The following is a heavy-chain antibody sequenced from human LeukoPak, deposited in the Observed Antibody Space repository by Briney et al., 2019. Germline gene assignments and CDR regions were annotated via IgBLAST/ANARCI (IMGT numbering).Heavy chain of an antibody. D-gene: IGHD2-8*01. CDR2: INPNSGGT. J-gene: IGHJ4*02. CDR3: ARLYAPTGYFDY. V-gene: IGHV1-2*02. Sequence: ASVKVSCKASGYTFTGYYMHWVRQAPGQGLEWMGWINPNSGGTNYAQKLQGRVTMTTDTSTSTAYMELRSLRSDDTAVYYCARLYAPTGYFDYWGQGTLVTVSS. CDR1: GYTFTGYY.